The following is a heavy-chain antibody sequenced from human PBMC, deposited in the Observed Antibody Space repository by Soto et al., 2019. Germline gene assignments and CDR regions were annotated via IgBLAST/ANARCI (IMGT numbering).Heavy chain of an antibody. CDR3: ATNLYDSSGYYWGYYYYGMDV. J-gene: IGHJ6*02. V-gene: IGHV4-59*01. D-gene: IGHD3-22*01. CDR2: IYYSGST. CDR1: GGSISSYY. Sequence: PSETLSLTCTVSGGSISSYYWSWIRQPPGKGLEWIGYIYYSGSTNYNPSLKSRVTISVDTSKNQFSLKLSSVTAADTAVYYCATNLYDSSGYYWGYYYYGMDVWGQGTTVTVSS.